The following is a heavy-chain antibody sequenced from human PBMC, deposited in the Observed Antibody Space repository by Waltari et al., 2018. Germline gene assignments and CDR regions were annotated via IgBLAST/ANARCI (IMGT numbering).Heavy chain of an antibody. V-gene: IGHV1-2*02. Sequence: QVQLVQSGAEVKKPGASVKVSCKASGYTFTGYYLNWVRQAPGQGLEWMGLMNPTSGGTNYAQESQGRVTMTRDTSISTADMELSRLTSDDTAVYFCARVAQGSSYGFWFDPWGQGTLVTVSS. CDR3: ARVAQGSSYGFWFDP. D-gene: IGHD3-16*01. CDR1: GYTFTGYY. J-gene: IGHJ5*02. CDR2: MNPTSGGT.